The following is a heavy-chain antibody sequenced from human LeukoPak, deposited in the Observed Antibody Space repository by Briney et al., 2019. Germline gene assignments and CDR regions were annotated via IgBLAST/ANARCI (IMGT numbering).Heavy chain of an antibody. Sequence: SETLSLTCTVSGGSISSYCWSWIRQPPGKGLEWIGYIYYSGSTNYNPSLKSRVTISVDTSKNQFSLKLSSVTAADTAVYFCARGWGIWEDYYYMDVWGKGTTVTVSS. CDR1: GGSISSYC. CDR2: IYYSGST. CDR3: ARGWGIWEDYYYMDV. J-gene: IGHJ6*03. V-gene: IGHV4-59*01. D-gene: IGHD2-8*02.